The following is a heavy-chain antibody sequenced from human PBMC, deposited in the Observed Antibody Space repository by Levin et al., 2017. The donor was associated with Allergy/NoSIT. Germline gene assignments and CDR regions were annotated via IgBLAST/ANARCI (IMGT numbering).Heavy chain of an antibody. D-gene: IGHD6-13*01. J-gene: IGHJ4*02. V-gene: IGHV3-30-3*01. Sequence: GESLKISCAASGFTFSSYAMHWVRQAPGKGLEWVAVISYDGSNKYYADSVKGRFTISRDNSKNTLYLQMNSLRAEDTAVYYCARDAIAAAGMIYWGQGTLVTVSS. CDR2: ISYDGSNK. CDR3: ARDAIAAAGMIY. CDR1: GFTFSSYA.